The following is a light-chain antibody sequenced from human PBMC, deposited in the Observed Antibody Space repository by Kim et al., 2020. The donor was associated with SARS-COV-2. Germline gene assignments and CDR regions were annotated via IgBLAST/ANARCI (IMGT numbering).Light chain of an antibody. CDR2: QDT. Sequence: VSMSPGRTITITCSGDKLGEKYSSWYQQQPGQAPVLVIYQDTKRPSGIPERFAGSNSGNTATLTISGAQAMDEADYYCQAWDNTWVFGGGTQLTVL. J-gene: IGLJ3*02. CDR1: KLGEKY. V-gene: IGLV3-1*01. CDR3: QAWDNTWV.